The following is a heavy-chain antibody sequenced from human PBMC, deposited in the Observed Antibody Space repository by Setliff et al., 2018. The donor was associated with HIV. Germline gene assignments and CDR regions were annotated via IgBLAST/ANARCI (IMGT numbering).Heavy chain of an antibody. CDR3: ATDPKGDGWAYFDS. D-gene: IGHD6-19*01. CDR2: IYGSGTT. Sequence: SETLSLTCSVAGASMTSHYLTWIRQPRGMGLEWIGNIYGSGTTKYNPSLRSRVTISVDKSKNQLSLSLDSVPAADTAVYYCATDPKGDGWAYFDSWGQGTLVTVSS. CDR1: GASMTSHY. V-gene: IGHV4-59*11. J-gene: IGHJ4*02.